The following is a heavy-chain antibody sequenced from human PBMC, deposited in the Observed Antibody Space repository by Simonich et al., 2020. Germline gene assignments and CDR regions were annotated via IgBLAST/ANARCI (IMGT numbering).Heavy chain of an antibody. CDR1: GYTFTSYD. CDR3: ARARYCSSTSCYNWFDP. CDR2: KNPNSGNK. Sequence: QVQLVQSGAEVKKPGASVKVSCKASGYTFTSYDINWVRQATGQGLGWSGWKNPNSGNKGYAQKFQGRVTITRNTSISTAYMELSSLRSEDTAVYYCARARYCSSTSCYNWFDPWGQGTLVTVSS. J-gene: IGHJ5*02. V-gene: IGHV1-8*03. D-gene: IGHD2-2*01.